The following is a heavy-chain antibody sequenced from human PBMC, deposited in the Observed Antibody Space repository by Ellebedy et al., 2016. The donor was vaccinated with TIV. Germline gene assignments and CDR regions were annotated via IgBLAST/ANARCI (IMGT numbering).Heavy chain of an antibody. CDR3: ASQAEGYHAPYDY. J-gene: IGHJ4*02. V-gene: IGHV3-7*03. CDR2: IKQDGSEK. CDR1: GFTFSSYW. Sequence: PGGSLRLSCAASGFTFSSYWMSWVRQAPGKGLEWVANIKQDGSEKYYVDSVKGRFTISRDNAKNSLYLQMNSLRAEDTAVYYCASQAEGYHAPYDYWGQGTMVTVSS. D-gene: IGHD3-16*02.